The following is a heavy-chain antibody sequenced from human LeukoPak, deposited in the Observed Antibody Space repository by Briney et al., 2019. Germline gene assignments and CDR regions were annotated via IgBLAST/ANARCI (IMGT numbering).Heavy chain of an antibody. D-gene: IGHD1-26*01. Sequence: GGSLRLSCAASGFTFDDYGMSWIRQAPGKGLEWVSGINWNGGSTGYADSVKGRFTISRDNAKNSLYLQMNSLRAEDTALYHCARSGSYGLQYFDYWGQGTLVTVSS. J-gene: IGHJ4*02. CDR2: INWNGGST. CDR3: ARSGSYGLQYFDY. V-gene: IGHV3-20*01. CDR1: GFTFDDYG.